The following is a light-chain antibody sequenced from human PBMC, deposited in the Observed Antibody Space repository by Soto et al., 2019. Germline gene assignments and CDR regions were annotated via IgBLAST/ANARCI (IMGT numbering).Light chain of an antibody. CDR3: QHYNSYSEA. Sequence: IQMTQYPSTLSGSVGDIFTINCRASQTISSWLAWYQQKPGKAPKLLIYKASTLKSGVPSRFSGSGSGTEFTLTISSLQPDDFATYYCQHYNSYSEAFGQGTKVDIK. V-gene: IGKV1-5*03. CDR2: KAS. J-gene: IGKJ1*01. CDR1: QTISSW.